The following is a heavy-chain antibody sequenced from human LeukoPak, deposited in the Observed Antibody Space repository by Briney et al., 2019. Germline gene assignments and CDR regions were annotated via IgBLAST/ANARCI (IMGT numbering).Heavy chain of an antibody. D-gene: IGHD6-19*01. J-gene: IGHJ4*02. CDR2: IYLSGHT. CDR1: GYSTSNGSY. Sequence: PSETLSLTRTVSGYSTSNGSYWAWTRQPPGKGLEWIGSIYLSGHTYYNPSLKSRVTISVDTSKNPFSLTLTSVTAADTALYYCARERVAGSSLDNWGQGTLVIVSS. CDR3: ARERVAGSSLDN. V-gene: IGHV4-38-2*02.